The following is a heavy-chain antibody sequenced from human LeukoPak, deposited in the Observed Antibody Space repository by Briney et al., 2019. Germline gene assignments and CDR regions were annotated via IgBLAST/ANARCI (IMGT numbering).Heavy chain of an antibody. J-gene: IGHJ5*02. CDR1: GGSISSGGYY. CDR2: IYYSGST. Sequence: SETLSLTCTVSGGSISSGGYYWSWIRQHPGKGLEWIGYIYYSGSTNYNPSLKSRVTISVDTSKNQFSLELSSVTAADTAVYYCARARRITMVRGAAEGFDPWGQGTLVTVSS. D-gene: IGHD3-10*01. CDR3: ARARRITMVRGAAEGFDP. V-gene: IGHV4-61*08.